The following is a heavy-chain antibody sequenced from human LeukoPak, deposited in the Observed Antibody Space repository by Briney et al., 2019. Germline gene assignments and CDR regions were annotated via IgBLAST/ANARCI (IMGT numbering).Heavy chain of an antibody. V-gene: IGHV3-11*01. D-gene: IGHD4-11*01. Sequence: PGGSLRLSCAASGFTFSDYYMNWIRQAPGKGLEWVSYISGSGDSKFYADFVKGRFTISRDNAKNSLYLQMNSLRAEDTAVYYCARRTYSNYFFDYWGQGTLVTVSS. CDR2: ISGSGDSK. CDR3: ARRTYSNYFFDY. J-gene: IGHJ4*02. CDR1: GFTFSDYY.